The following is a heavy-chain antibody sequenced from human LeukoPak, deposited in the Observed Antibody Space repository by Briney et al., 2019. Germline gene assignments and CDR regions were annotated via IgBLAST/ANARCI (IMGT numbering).Heavy chain of an antibody. V-gene: IGHV1-8*01. D-gene: IGHD6-13*01. CDR3: ARGVAAGYDY. CDR2: MSPNSGDT. Sequence: ASVKVSCKASGYTFTSHHINWVRQATGQGLEWMGWMSPNSGDTGFAQKFQGRVTMTRNTSITTAYMELSSLRSDDTAIYYCARGVAAGYDYWGQGTLATVSS. CDR1: GYTFTSHH. J-gene: IGHJ4*02.